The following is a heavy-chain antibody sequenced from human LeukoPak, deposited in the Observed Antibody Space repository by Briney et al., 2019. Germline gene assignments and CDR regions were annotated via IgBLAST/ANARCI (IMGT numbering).Heavy chain of an antibody. CDR2: ISSSGSTI. CDR1: GFTFSSYA. CDR3: ARGLPVGDAFDI. J-gene: IGHJ3*02. Sequence: PGGSLRLSCAASGFTFSSYAMSWIRQAPGKGLEWVSYISSSGSTIYYADSVKGRFTISRDNAKNSLYLQMNSLRAEDTAVYYCARGLPVGDAFDIWGQGTMVTVSS. V-gene: IGHV3-11*04. D-gene: IGHD1-14*01.